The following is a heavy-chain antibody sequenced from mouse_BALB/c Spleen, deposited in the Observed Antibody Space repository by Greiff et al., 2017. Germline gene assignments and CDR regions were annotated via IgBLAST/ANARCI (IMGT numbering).Heavy chain of an antibody. J-gene: IGHJ4*01. D-gene: IGHD2-4*01. V-gene: IGHV2-9*02. Sequence: VKLVESGPGLVAPSQSLSITCTVSGFSLTSYGVHWVRQPPGKGLEWLGVIWAGGSTNYNSALMSRLSISKDNSKSQVFLKMNSLQTDDTAMYYCASSPSTMITTGYWGQGTSVTVSS. CDR1: GFSLTSYG. CDR2: IWAGGST. CDR3: ASSPSTMITTGY.